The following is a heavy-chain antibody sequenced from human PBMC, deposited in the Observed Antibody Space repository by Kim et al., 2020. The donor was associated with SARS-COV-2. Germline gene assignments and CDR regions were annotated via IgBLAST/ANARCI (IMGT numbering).Heavy chain of an antibody. CDR1: GFTFSTSW. D-gene: IGHD1-26*01. CDR3: ARVSSGYYYGMDV. V-gene: IGHV3-74*01. Sequence: GGSLRLSCAASGFTFSTSWMHWVRQAPGKGLVWVSRINTDGSNTAYAESVKGRFTLSRDNAKNTLYLQMDSLRAEDTAVYYCARVSSGYYYGMDVWGRGTTVTVSS. J-gene: IGHJ6*02. CDR2: INTDGSNT.